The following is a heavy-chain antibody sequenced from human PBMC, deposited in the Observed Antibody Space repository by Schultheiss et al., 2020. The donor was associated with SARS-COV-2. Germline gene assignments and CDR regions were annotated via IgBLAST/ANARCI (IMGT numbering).Heavy chain of an antibody. Sequence: GGSLRLSCAASGFTFSNAWMSWVRQAPGKGLEWVSVIYSGGSTYYADSVKGRFTISRDNSKNSLYLQMNSLRAEDTAVYYCARSSEVVVAATSPYGMDVWGQGTTVTVSS. D-gene: IGHD2-15*01. CDR1: GFTFSNAW. J-gene: IGHJ6*02. V-gene: IGHV3-53*01. CDR2: IYSGGST. CDR3: ARSSEVVVAATSPYGMDV.